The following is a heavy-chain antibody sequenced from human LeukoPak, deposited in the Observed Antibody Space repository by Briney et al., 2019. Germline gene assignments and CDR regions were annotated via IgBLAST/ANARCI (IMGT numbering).Heavy chain of an antibody. CDR1: GFTFSSYM. V-gene: IGHV3-7*01. CDR3: ARPDCSSTSCYEFDS. J-gene: IGHJ4*02. CDR2: IKPDGGEK. D-gene: IGHD2-2*01. Sequence: GGSLRLSCAASGFTFSSYMMTWVRQAPGKGLEWVANIKPDGGEKFYVDSVRGRFTISRDNAKNSLYLQMNSLRAEDTAVYYCARPDCSSTSCYEFDSWGQGTLVTVSS.